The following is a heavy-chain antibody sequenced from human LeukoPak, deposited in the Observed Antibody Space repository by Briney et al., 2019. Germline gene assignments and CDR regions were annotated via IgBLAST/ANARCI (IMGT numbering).Heavy chain of an antibody. Sequence: PGGSLRLSCAASGFTLSGSAMHWVRQASGKGLEWVGRIRSKANSYATAYAASVKGRFTISRDDSKNTAYLQMNSLKTEDTAVYYCTRQTGGGSCYLWGQGTLVTVSS. D-gene: IGHD2-15*01. V-gene: IGHV3-73*01. J-gene: IGHJ5*02. CDR3: TRQTGGGSCYL. CDR1: GFTLSGSA. CDR2: IRSKANSYAT.